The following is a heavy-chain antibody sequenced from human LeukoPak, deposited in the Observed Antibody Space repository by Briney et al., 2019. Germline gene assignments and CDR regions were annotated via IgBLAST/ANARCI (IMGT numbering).Heavy chain of an antibody. V-gene: IGHV3-30-3*01. CDR3: ARDRGIQLNDAFDI. Sequence: ERSLRLSCAASGFTFSSYTIHWVRQAPGKGLEWVAVVSFDGGNKYYADSVKGRFTISRDNSKNTLSLQMNSLRAEDTAVYYCARDRGIQLNDAFDIWGQGSMVTVSS. D-gene: IGHD5-18*01. CDR1: GFTFSSYT. CDR2: VSFDGGNK. J-gene: IGHJ3*02.